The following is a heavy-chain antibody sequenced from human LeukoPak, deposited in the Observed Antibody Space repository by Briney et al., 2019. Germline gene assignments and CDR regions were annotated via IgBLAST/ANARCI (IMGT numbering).Heavy chain of an antibody. D-gene: IGHD5-18*01. CDR1: GGTFSSYA. V-gene: IGHV1-69*04. CDR3: ARSEGGYSHFDY. J-gene: IGHJ4*02. CDR2: IIPILGIA. Sequence: GSSVKVSCKASGGTFSSYAISWVRQAPGQGLEWMGRIIPILGIANYAQKFQGRVTITADKSTSTAYMELSSLRSEDTAVYYCARSEGGYSHFDYWGQGTLVTVSS.